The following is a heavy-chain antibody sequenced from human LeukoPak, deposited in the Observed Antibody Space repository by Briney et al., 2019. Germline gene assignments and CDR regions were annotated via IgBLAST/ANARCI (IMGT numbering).Heavy chain of an antibody. J-gene: IGHJ4*02. V-gene: IGHV4-59*08. Sequence: SETLSLTCTVSGGSISSYYWTWIRQPPGKGLEWVGYIYYSGSTNCNPSLKSRVTISVDTSKNQFSLKLSSVTAADTAVYYCARLTEGYSSGWFDYWGQGTLVTVSS. CDR2: IYYSGST. D-gene: IGHD6-19*01. CDR1: GGSISSYY. CDR3: ARLTEGYSSGWFDY.